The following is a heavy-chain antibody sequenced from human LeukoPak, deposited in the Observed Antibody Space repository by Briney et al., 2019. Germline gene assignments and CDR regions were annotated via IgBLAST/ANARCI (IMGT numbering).Heavy chain of an antibody. Sequence: GAALQISCKGSGYSFTSYWIGWVRQMPGEGLEWMGIIYPGDSDTRYSPSFQGQVTISADKSISTAYLQRSSLKAADTAMYYCARPNWGWHDAFDIWGQGTMVTVSS. J-gene: IGHJ3*02. CDR1: GYSFTSYW. CDR2: IYPGDSDT. V-gene: IGHV5-51*01. CDR3: ARPNWGWHDAFDI. D-gene: IGHD7-27*01.